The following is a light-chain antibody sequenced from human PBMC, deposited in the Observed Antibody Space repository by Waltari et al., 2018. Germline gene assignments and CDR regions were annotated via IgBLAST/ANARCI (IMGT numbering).Light chain of an antibody. J-gene: IGKJ1*01. CDR3: QQYSTYST. CDR2: KAS. CDR1: QTIRNS. Sequence: DIQMTQSPSTLSASVGERVTITCRANQTIRNSFAWYQQKPGKAPTLLIYKASSLESGVPSRFSGSGSGTDFTLTISSLQPDDFATYYCQQYSTYSTFGQGTKVEI. V-gene: IGKV1-5*03.